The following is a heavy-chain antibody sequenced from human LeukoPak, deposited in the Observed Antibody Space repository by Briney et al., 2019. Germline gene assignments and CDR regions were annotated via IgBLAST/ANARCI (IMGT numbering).Heavy chain of an antibody. J-gene: IGHJ6*02. D-gene: IGHD4-17*01. Sequence: GGSLRLSCAASGFTVSSNYMSWVRQAPGKGLEWVSVIYSGGSTYYADSVKGRFTISRDNSKNTLYLQMNSLRAEDTAVYYCARASTVSFMDVWGQGTTVTVSS. CDR3: ARASTVSFMDV. CDR2: IYSGGST. V-gene: IGHV3-66*01. CDR1: GFTVSSNY.